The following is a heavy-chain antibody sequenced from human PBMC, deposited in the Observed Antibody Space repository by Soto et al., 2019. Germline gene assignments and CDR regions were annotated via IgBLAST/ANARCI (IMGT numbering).Heavy chain of an antibody. CDR2: MNPNSGNT. CDR3: ARGLGYSGYDLYYYYMDV. Sequence: ASVKVSCKASGYTFTSYDINWVRQATGQGPEWMGWMNPNSGNTGYAQKFQGRVTMTRNTSISTAYMELSSLRSEDTAVYYCARGLGYSGYDLYYYYMDVWGKGTTVTVSS. D-gene: IGHD5-12*01. J-gene: IGHJ6*03. V-gene: IGHV1-8*01. CDR1: GYTFTSYD.